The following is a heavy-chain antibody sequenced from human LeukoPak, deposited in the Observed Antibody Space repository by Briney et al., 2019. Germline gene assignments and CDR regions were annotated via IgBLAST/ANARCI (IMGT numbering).Heavy chain of an antibody. CDR3: ASSYYDSSGYPALDY. V-gene: IGHV3-30-3*01. Sequence: GGSLRLSCAASGFTLNNYWMGWVRQAPGKGLEWVAVISYDGSNKYYADSVKGRFTISRDNSKNTLYLQMNSLRAEDTAVYYCASSYYDSSGYPALDYWGQGTLVTVSS. CDR1: GFTLNNYW. D-gene: IGHD3-22*01. CDR2: ISYDGSNK. J-gene: IGHJ4*02.